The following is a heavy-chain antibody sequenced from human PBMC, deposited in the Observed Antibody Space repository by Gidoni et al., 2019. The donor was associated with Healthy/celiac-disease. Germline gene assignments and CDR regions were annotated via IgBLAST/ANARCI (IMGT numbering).Heavy chain of an antibody. CDR2: MNPNSGNT. CDR1: GYTFTSYD. Sequence: QVQLVQSGAEVKKPGASVKVSCKASGYTFTSYDINWVRQATGQGLEWMGWMNPNSGNTGYAQKFQGRVTMTRNTSISTAYMELSSLRSEDTAVYYCARVAYYDFWSGYYVGGYYYMDVWGKGTTVTVSS. J-gene: IGHJ6*03. D-gene: IGHD3-3*01. V-gene: IGHV1-8*01. CDR3: ARVAYYDFWSGYYVGGYYYMDV.